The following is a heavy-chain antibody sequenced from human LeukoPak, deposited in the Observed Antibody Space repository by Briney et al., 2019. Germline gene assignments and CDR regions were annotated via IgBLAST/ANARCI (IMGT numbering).Heavy chain of an antibody. V-gene: IGHV3-48*04. D-gene: IGHD2-2*01. CDR3: ARTQSSIPDFDY. J-gene: IGHJ4*02. CDR1: GFTFGSYS. Sequence: GGSLRLSCEASGFTFGSYSMNWVRQAPGKGLEWVSHISSFRGTTYYADSVRGRFIISRDSAKNSLYLQMNSLRAEDTAVYYCARTQSSIPDFDYWGQGTLVTVSS. CDR2: ISSFRGTT.